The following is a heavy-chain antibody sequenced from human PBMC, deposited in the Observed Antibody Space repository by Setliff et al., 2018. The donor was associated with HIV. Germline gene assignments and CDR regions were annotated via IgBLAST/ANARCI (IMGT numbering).Heavy chain of an antibody. CDR2: ILPFFDTA. CDR1: GGTFTRNC. V-gene: IGHV1-69*13. D-gene: IGHD3-3*01. Sequence: SVKVSCKVSGGTFTRNCISGVRQAPGQGLEWMGGILPFFDTANYAQKFQGRVTITADESTSTVHMELSSLTSEDTAVYYCARGVYFTFSGEVIRHYLDVWGKGTTVTVSS. J-gene: IGHJ6*03. CDR3: ARGVYFTFSGEVIRHYLDV.